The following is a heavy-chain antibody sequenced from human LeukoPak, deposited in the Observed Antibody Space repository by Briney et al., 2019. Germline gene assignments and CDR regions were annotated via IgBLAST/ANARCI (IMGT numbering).Heavy chain of an antibody. J-gene: IGHJ3*02. V-gene: IGHV1-69*05. CDR3: AQLTYYYDSSGPFHAFDI. CDR2: IIPIFGTA. CDR1: GGTFSSYA. D-gene: IGHD3-22*01. Sequence: SVKVSCKASGGTFSSYAISWVRQAPGQGLEWMGGIIPIFGTANYAQKFRGRVTITTDESTSTAYMELSSLRSEDTAVYYCAQLTYYYDSSGPFHAFDIWGQGTMVTVSS.